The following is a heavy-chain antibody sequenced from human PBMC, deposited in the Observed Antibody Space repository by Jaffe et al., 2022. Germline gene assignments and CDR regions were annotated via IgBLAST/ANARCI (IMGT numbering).Heavy chain of an antibody. V-gene: IGHV4-38-2*02. CDR1: GYSISSGYY. Sequence: QVQLQESGPGLVKPSETLSLTCAVSGYSISSGYYWGWIRQPPGKGLEWIGSIYHSGSTYYNPSLKSRVTISVDTSKNQFSLKLSSVTAADTAVYYCARDYYDILTGYYNRYFDYWGQGTLVTVSS. D-gene: IGHD3-9*01. CDR3: ARDYYDILTGYYNRYFDY. CDR2: IYHSGST. J-gene: IGHJ4*02.